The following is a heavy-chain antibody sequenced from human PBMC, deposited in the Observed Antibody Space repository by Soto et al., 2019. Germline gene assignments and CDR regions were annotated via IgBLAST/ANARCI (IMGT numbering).Heavy chain of an antibody. Sequence: QVQLVQSGAEVKKPGASVTVSCTASGYTFTSYDINWVRQAPGQGLEWMGWMNPNSGNTVYAQKFQGRVTMTRNTSISTAYMELSSLRSEDTAVYYFAGERRSIAASWFDPWGQGTLVTVSS. D-gene: IGHD6-6*01. CDR2: MNPNSGNT. CDR1: GYTFTSYD. J-gene: IGHJ5*02. V-gene: IGHV1-8*01. CDR3: AGERRSIAASWFDP.